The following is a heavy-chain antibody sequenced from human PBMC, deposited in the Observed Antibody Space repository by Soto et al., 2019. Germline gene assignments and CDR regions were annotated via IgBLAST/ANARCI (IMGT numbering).Heavy chain of an antibody. CDR1: GFTFSSYA. J-gene: IGHJ4*02. Sequence: EVQLLESGGGLVQPGGSLRLSCAASGFTFSSYAMSWVRQAPGKGLEWVSAISGSGGSTYYADSVKGRFTISRDNSKNTLYLKMNSLRAEDTAVYYCALNLRFLEWLFLDCWGQGTLVTVSS. CDR2: ISGSGGST. V-gene: IGHV3-23*01. D-gene: IGHD3-3*01. CDR3: ALNLRFLEWLFLDC.